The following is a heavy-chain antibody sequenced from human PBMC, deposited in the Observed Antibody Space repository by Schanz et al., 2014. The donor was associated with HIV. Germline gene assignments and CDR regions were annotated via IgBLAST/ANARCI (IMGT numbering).Heavy chain of an antibody. CDR3: AKTAVAAAGPDSYYYYDMDV. J-gene: IGHJ6*01. D-gene: IGHD6-13*01. Sequence: QVQLVQSVAEVKKPGASVKVSCKASGYTFTSYDINWVRQATGQGLEWMGGIIPSFDTTNYAQTFQGRVTITADKSTSTAYMELSSLRSDDTAVYYCAKTAVAAAGPDSYYYYDMDVWGQGTMVTVSS. V-gene: IGHV1-69*06. CDR2: IIPSFDTT. CDR1: GYTFTSYD.